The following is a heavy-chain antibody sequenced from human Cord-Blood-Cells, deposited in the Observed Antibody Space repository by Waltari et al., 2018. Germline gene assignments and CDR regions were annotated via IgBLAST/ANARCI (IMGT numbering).Heavy chain of an antibody. J-gene: IGHJ4*02. CDR1: GYTFTSYA. V-gene: IGHV1-3*01. Sequence: QVQLVQSGAEVKKPGASVKVSCKASGYTFTSYAMHWVPQAPGQRLEWMGWINAGNGNTKYSQKFQGRVTITRDTSASTAYMELSSLRSEDTAVYYCARGGWSHSSSWYYFDYWGQGTLVTVSS. D-gene: IGHD6-13*01. CDR2: INAGNGNT. CDR3: ARGGWSHSSSWYYFDY.